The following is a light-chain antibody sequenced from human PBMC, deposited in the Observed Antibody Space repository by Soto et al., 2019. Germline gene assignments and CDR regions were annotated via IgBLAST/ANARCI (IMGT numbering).Light chain of an antibody. V-gene: IGKV3-20*01. CDR1: QSISSSY. CDR2: GAS. J-gene: IGKJ1*01. CDR3: PQYTNWPRT. Sequence: ETVLTQSPCPRSWSQGKRATLSCRASQSISSSYLAWYQQRPGQAPRLLIYGASSRATGIPDRFSGSGSGTEFTLTISSLQSEDFAVYYCPQYTNWPRTFAQRTKVDI.